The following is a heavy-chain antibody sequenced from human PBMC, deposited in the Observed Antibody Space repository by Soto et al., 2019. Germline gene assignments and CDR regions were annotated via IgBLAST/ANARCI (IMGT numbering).Heavy chain of an antibody. D-gene: IGHD3-22*01. CDR3: AIDRGYYDSSGYYPDAFDI. CDR2: IWYDGSNK. V-gene: IGHV3-33*01. Sequence: QVQLVESGGGVVQPGRSMRLSCAASGFTFSSYGMHWVRQAPGKGLEWVAVIWYDGSNKYYADSVKGRFTICRDNSKNTLYLQMNSLGAEDTAVYYCAIDRGYYDSSGYYPDAFDIWGQGTMVTVSS. CDR1: GFTFSSYG. J-gene: IGHJ3*02.